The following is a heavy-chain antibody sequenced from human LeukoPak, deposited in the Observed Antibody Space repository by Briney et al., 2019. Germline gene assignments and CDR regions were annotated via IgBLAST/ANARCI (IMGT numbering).Heavy chain of an antibody. CDR3: ARDPMLRYYYGSGSYDHLDY. Sequence: ASVKVSCKASGYTFTSYGISWVRRAPGQGLEWMGWISAYNGNTNYAQKLQGRVTMTTDTSTSTAYMELRSLRSDDTAVYYCARDPMLRYYYGSGSYDHLDYWGQGTLVTVSS. CDR2: ISAYNGNT. V-gene: IGHV1-18*01. D-gene: IGHD3-10*01. J-gene: IGHJ4*02. CDR1: GYTFTSYG.